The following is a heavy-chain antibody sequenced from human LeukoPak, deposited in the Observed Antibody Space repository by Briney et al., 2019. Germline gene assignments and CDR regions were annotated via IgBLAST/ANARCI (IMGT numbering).Heavy chain of an antibody. D-gene: IGHD2-2*01. Sequence: PSETLSLTCTVSGGSISSYYWSWIRQPPGKGLEWIGYIYYSGSTNYNPSLKSRVTISVDTSKNQFSLKLSSVTAADTAVYYCASSVPAASFYYYYGMDVWGQGTTVTVSS. CDR3: ASSVPAASFYYYYGMDV. CDR1: GGSISSYY. V-gene: IGHV4-59*01. CDR2: IYYSGST. J-gene: IGHJ6*02.